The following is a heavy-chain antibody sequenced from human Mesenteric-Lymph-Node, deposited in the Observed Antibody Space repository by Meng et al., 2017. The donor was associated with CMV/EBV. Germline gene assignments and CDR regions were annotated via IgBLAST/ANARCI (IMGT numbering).Heavy chain of an antibody. J-gene: IGHJ4*02. CDR1: GGAFSGYY. Sequence: QGPLQQWGAGLLKPSGTLSLTCAVYGGAFSGYYWSWIRQPPGKGLEWIGEINHSGSTNYNPSLKSRVTISVDTSKNQFSLKLSSVTAADTAVYYCARHQRWLKSEGGFNYWGQGTLVTVSS. V-gene: IGHV4-34*01. CDR2: INHSGST. CDR3: ARHQRWLKSEGGFNY. D-gene: IGHD4-23*01.